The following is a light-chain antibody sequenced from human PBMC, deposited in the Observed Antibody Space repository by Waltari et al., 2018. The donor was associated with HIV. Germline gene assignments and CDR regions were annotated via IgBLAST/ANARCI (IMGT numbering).Light chain of an antibody. J-gene: IGLJ2*01. V-gene: IGLV2-14*03. CDR1: RAAVAGYTF. Sequence: QSALTQPASVSGSPGQSITISCTGTRAAVAGYTFVFFYQKHPGKAPKLIIYNVNSRPSGVSIRFSGSRSANTASLTISGLQAEDEADYFCSSYTSSGPRYVLFGGGTRLTVL. CDR3: SSYTSSGPRYVL. CDR2: NVN.